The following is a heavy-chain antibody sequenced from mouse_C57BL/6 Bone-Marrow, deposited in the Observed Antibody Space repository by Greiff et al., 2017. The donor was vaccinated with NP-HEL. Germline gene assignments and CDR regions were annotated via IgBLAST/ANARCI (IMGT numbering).Heavy chain of an antibody. CDR1: GYSITSGYY. CDR3: ARHLYSNYGWYFDV. D-gene: IGHD2-5*01. CDR2: ISYDGSN. J-gene: IGHJ1*03. V-gene: IGHV3-6*01. Sequence: EVQLQQSGPGLVKPSQSLSLTCSVTGYSITSGYYWNWIRQFPGNKLEWMGYISYDGSNNYNPSLKNRISITRDTSKNQFFLKLNSVTTEDTATYYCARHLYSNYGWYFDVWGTGTTVTVSS.